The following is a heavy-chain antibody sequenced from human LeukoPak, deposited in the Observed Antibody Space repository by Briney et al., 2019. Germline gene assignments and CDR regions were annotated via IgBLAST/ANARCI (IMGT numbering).Heavy chain of an antibody. CDR3: AREGYHMGLDD. CDR1: GFTFSSYG. J-gene: IGHJ4*02. Sequence: GGSLRLSCAASGFTFSSYGMHWVRQAPGKGLEWVAVISYDGSNKYYADSVKGRFTISRDNSKNTLFLEMNSLRVEDTAVYYCAREGYHMGLDDWGQGTLVPVSS. CDR2: ISYDGSNK. V-gene: IGHV3-30*03. D-gene: IGHD5-18*01.